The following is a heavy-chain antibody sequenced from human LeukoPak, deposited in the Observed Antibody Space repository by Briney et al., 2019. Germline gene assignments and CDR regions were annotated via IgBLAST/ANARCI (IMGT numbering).Heavy chain of an antibody. J-gene: IGHJ3*01. D-gene: IGHD3-10*01. CDR2: IKSDGSII. V-gene: IGHV3-74*01. Sequence: GGSLRLSCAASGFTFSTYWMHWVRQAPGKGPVWVSRIKSDGSIISYADSVKGRFTISRDNAKNTLYLQMNSLTGEDTAVYHCVRSYYYGSGSYALDVWGQGTMVTVSS. CDR1: GFTFSTYW. CDR3: VRSYYYGSGSYALDV.